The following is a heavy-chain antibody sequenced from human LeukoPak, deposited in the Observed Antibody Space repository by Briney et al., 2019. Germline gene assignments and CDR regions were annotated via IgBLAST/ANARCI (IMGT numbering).Heavy chain of an antibody. Sequence: SETLSLTCTVSGGSMSSYYWSWIRQPPGKGLEGIGYIYYSGSTKYNPSLKSRVTISVDTSKNQFSLKLSSVTAADTAVYYCARGARAGYNLEPFVYWGQGTLVTVSS. CDR1: GGSMSSYY. CDR3: ARGARAGYNLEPFVY. CDR2: IYYSGST. J-gene: IGHJ4*02. D-gene: IGHD5-24*01. V-gene: IGHV4-59*08.